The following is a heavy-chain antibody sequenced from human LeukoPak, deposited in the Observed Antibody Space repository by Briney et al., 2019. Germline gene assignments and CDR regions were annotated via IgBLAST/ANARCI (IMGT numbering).Heavy chain of an antibody. Sequence: SETLSLTCIVSGGSIISSSYYRGWIRQPPGKWLEWIGSIYYSGSTYYNPSVKSRVTFSVDTSKNQFSLKLSSVTAADTAVYYCASRYCSGGSCPTDYWGQGPLVTVSS. CDR2: IYYSGST. V-gene: IGHV4-39*01. J-gene: IGHJ4*02. CDR1: GGSIISSSYY. D-gene: IGHD2-15*01. CDR3: ASRYCSGGSCPTDY.